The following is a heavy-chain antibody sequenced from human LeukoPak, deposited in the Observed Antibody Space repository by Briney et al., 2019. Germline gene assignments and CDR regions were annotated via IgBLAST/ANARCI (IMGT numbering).Heavy chain of an antibody. CDR2: INYDGTST. CDR1: GFVFEDYT. CDR3: AAMTSVTTGDY. Sequence: GGSLRLSCVASGFVFEDYTMHWVRQVPGKGLEWVSLINYDGTSTYYADSVKGRFTISRDNSKNTLYLQMNSLRAEDTAVYYCAAMTSVTTGDYWGQGTLVTVSS. D-gene: IGHD4-11*01. J-gene: IGHJ4*02. V-gene: IGHV3-43*01.